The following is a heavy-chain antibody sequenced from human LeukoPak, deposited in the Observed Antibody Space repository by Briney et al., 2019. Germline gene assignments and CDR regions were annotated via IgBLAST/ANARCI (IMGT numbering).Heavy chain of an antibody. V-gene: IGHV4-4*02. Sequence: SETLSLTCGVSGGSISNTNCWSWVRQPPGQGLDCIFEISLTGLTHYNPSLDIRPTLALVNSNNQLSLNLPSVTAADTAVYYCSRENGAFSPFGYWGQGILVTV. J-gene: IGHJ4*02. D-gene: IGHD2-8*01. CDR2: ISLTGLT. CDR3: SRENGAFSPFGY. CDR1: GGSISNTNC.